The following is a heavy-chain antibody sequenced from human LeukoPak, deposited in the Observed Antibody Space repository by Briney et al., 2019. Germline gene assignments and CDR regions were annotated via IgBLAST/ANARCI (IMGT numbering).Heavy chain of an antibody. CDR3: ARAPYYGGRTPPNWFDP. D-gene: IGHD4-23*01. CDR2: IYHSGST. CDR1: GGSISSSNC. V-gene: IGHV4-4*02. J-gene: IGHJ5*02. Sequence: SETLSLTCAVSGGSISSSNCWSWVRQPPGKGLEWIGEIYHSGSTNYNPSLKSRVTISVDKSKNQFSLKLSSVTAADTAVYYCARAPYYGGRTPPNWFDPWGQGTLVTVSS.